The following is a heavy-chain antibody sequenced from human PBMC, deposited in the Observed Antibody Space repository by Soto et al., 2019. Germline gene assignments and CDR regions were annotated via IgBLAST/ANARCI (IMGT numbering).Heavy chain of an antibody. CDR1: GFTFEDYS. J-gene: IGHJ3*01. V-gene: IGHV3-9*01. CDR2: ISGNSGSS. Sequence: GGSLRLSCVAYGFTFEDYSLHWVRQVPGKGLEWVAGISGNSGSSGYADSVRGRFTVSRDNAKNSLFLQMSSLSPEDTALYYCTKRRSARPGFDAFDLWGQGTMVTVS. D-gene: IGHD3-10*01. CDR3: TKRRSARPGFDAFDL.